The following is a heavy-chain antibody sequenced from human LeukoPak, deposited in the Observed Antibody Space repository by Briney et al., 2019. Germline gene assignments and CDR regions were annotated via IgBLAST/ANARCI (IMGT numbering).Heavy chain of an antibody. CDR1: GGSISSYY. D-gene: IGHD1-1*01. CDR3: ARDRAPGMGAPTGLFDY. CDR2: IYYSGST. J-gene: IGHJ4*02. Sequence: SETLSLTCTVSGGSISSYYWSWIRQPPGKGLEWIGYIYYSGSTNYNPSLKSRVTISVDTSMNQFSLKLSSVTAADTAVYYCARDRAPGMGAPTGLFDYWGQGTLVTVSS. V-gene: IGHV4-59*01.